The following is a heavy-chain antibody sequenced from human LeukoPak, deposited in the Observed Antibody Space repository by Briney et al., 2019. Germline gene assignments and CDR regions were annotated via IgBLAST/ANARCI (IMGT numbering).Heavy chain of an antibody. CDR2: INSDGSST. Sequence: GGSLRLSCAASGFTFSSYWMHWVRQAPGKGLVWVSRINSDGSSTSYADSVKGRFTISRDNAKNTLYLQMNSLRAEDTAVYYSARVDDYCSSTSCYVDYWGQGTLVTVSS. V-gene: IGHV3-74*01. CDR1: GFTFSSYW. D-gene: IGHD2-2*01. J-gene: IGHJ4*02. CDR3: ARVDDYCSSTSCYVDY.